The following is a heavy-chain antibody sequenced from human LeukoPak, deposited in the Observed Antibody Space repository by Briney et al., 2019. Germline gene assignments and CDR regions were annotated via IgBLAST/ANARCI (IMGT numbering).Heavy chain of an antibody. D-gene: IGHD6-13*01. CDR1: GYTFPSYG. CDR3: ARDRSPEYSSSWYGLDP. J-gene: IGHJ5*02. CDR2: ISAYNGNT. V-gene: IGHV1-18*01. Sequence: ASVKVSCKASGYTFPSYGISWVRQAPGQGLEWMGWISAYNGNTNYAQKLQGRVTMTTDTSTSTAYMELRSLRSDDTAVYYCARDRSPEYSSSWYGLDPWGQGTLVTVSS.